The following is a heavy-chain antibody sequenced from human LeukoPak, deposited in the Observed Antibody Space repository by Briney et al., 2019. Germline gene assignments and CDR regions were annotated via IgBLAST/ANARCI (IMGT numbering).Heavy chain of an antibody. D-gene: IGHD1-26*01. V-gene: IGHV4-4*07. Sequence: PSETLSLTCTVSGGSISSYYWSWIRQPAGKGLEWIGRIYTSGSTNYNPSLKSRVTMSVDTSKDQFSLKLSSVTAADTAVYYCARAQAGELLMYYFDYWGQGTLVTVSS. CDR2: IYTSGST. CDR1: GGSISSYY. CDR3: ARAQAGELLMYYFDY. J-gene: IGHJ4*02.